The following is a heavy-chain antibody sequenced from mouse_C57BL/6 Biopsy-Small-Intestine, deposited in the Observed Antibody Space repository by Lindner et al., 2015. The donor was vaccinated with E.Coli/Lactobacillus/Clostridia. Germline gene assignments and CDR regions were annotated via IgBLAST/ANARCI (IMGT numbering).Heavy chain of an antibody. V-gene: IGHV1S26*01. J-gene: IGHJ2*01. D-gene: IGHD1-1*01. Sequence: SVKVSCKASGDTFSSYTITWVRQAPGQGPEWVGRIIPILDMTNYAQKFQGRVTITADKSTSTAYMELNSLRSDDTAVYYCARGRRSAAAGYFDYWGQGTLVTVPS. CDR1: GDTFSSYT. CDR3: ARGRRSAAAGYFDY. CDR2: IIPILDMT.